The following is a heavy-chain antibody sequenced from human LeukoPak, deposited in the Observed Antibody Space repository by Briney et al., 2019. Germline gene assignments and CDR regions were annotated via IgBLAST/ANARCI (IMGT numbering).Heavy chain of an antibody. CDR2: LGISGDYA. CDR1: GFTLSSYA. Sequence: GGSLRLSCVASGFTLSSYAVSWVRQAPGKGLQWVSSLGISGDYAWYADSVKGRFTISRDNSKNTLYLQMNSLRAEDTAVYYCATGSGGSWSLDYWGQGTLVTVSS. V-gene: IGHV3-23*01. J-gene: IGHJ4*02. D-gene: IGHD2-15*01. CDR3: ATGSGGSWSLDY.